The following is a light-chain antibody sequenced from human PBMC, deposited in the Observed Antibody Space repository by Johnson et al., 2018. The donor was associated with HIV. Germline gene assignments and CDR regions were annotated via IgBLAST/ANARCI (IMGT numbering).Light chain of an antibody. V-gene: IGLV1-51*01. CDR2: DNN. CDR3: GTVDSSLSASYV. J-gene: IGLJ1*01. Sequence: HSVLTQPPSVSAAPGQKVTISCSGSNSNIGNNYVSWYQQLPGTAPKLLIYDNNKRPSGIPDRFSGSKSGTSATLGITGLQTGDEADYYCGTVDSSLSASYVFRTGTKVTVL. CDR1: NSNIGNNY.